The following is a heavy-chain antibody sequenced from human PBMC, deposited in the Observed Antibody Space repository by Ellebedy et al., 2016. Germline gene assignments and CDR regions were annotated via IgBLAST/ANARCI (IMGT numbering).Heavy chain of an antibody. D-gene: IGHD6-13*01. Sequence: GESLKISCAASGFTFTSYAMHWVRQAPGKGLEWVAVMSYDGSNKYYADSVKGRFTISRDNAKNSLYLQMNSLRDEDTAVYNCARVGLGYSSSWYYYGMDVWGQGTTVTVSS. CDR3: ARVGLGYSSSWYYYGMDV. CDR2: MSYDGSNK. CDR1: GFTFTSYA. V-gene: IGHV3-30-3*01. J-gene: IGHJ6*02.